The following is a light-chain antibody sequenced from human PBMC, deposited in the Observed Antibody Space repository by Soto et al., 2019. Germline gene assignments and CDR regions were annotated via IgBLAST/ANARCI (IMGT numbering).Light chain of an antibody. CDR2: AAS. Sequence: DIHITHSPSSLSSSVLDIFTITCLASQAIRNDLGWYQQKPAKAPKRLIYAASNLQSGVPSRFSGSGSGTEFTLTISSLQPDDFATYYCQQYKGFPLTFGQGTKVDIK. V-gene: IGKV1-17*01. CDR3: QQYKGFPLT. CDR1: QAIRND. J-gene: IGKJ1*01.